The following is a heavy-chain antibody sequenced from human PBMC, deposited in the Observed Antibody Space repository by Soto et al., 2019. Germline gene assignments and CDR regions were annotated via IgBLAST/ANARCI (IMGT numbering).Heavy chain of an antibody. CDR3: ARGRDYLGGDFDY. CDR2: ISYDGNNK. D-gene: IGHD3-16*01. J-gene: IGHJ4*02. V-gene: IGHV3-30-3*01. CDR1: GFTFSSYA. Sequence: QVQLVESGGGVVQPGRSLGLSCAASGFTFSSYAMHWVRQVPGKGLEWVAVISYDGNNKYYADSVKGRFTISRDNSKNTLYLQMNSLRAEDTAVYYCARGRDYLGGDFDYWGQGTLVTVSS.